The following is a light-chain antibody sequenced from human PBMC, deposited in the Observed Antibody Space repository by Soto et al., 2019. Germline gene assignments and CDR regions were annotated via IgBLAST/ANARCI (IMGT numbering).Light chain of an antibody. CDR1: QSISSY. CDR3: QQYKSYWT. Sequence: DIQMTQSPASLSASVGDRVTITCRASQSISSYLNWYQQKPGKAPKLLIYAASSLQSGVSSRFSGGGSGTEFTLTISSLQPDDFATYYCQQYKSYWTFGPGTKVDIK. J-gene: IGKJ1*01. CDR2: AAS. V-gene: IGKV1-39*01.